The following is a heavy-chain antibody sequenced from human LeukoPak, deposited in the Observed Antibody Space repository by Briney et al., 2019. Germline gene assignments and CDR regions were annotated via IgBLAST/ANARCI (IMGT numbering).Heavy chain of an antibody. V-gene: IGHV3-74*01. CDR1: GFTLSAYW. D-gene: IGHD5-12*01. CDR2: IEGDGNRI. J-gene: IGHJ4*02. Sequence: GRSLRLSCAASGFTLSAYWMHWVRQAPGKGLMWVSRIEGDGNRITYADSVKGRFTISRDNAKNTLYLQMNSLRAEDTAVYYCTRDWRNLGYDYWGQGTLVTVSS. CDR3: TRDWRNLGYDY.